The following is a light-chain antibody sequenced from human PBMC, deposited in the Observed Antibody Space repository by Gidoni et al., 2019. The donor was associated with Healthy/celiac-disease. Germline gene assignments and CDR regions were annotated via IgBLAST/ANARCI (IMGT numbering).Light chain of an antibody. CDR1: NSGSTG. CDR2: DDS. CDR3: QVWDSSSDFVV. J-gene: IGLJ2*01. V-gene: IGLV3-21*02. Sequence: SYELTQPPSVSVDPGQPARLTCGGNNSGSTGGNWYQLKPGQAPVLVVYDDSDRPSGIPERFSGSNSGNTATLTISRGEAGDEADYYCQVWDSSSDFVVFGGGTKLTVL.